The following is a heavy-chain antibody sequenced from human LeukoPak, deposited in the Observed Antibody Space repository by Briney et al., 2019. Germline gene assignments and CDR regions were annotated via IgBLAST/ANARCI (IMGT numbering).Heavy chain of an antibody. Sequence: EPSETLSLTCTVSGGSISSYYWSWIRQPPGRGLEWIGYIYYSGSTNYNPSLKSRVTISVDTSKNQFSLKLSSVTAADTAVYYCARRPAYYYYGMDVWGQGTTVTVSS. CDR2: IYYSGST. CDR3: ARRPAYYYYGMDV. CDR1: GGSISSYY. V-gene: IGHV4-59*08. J-gene: IGHJ6*02.